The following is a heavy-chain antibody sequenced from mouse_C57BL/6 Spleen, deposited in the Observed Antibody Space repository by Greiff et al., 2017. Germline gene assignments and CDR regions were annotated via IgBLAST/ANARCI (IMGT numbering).Heavy chain of an antibody. CDR1: GYTFTSYW. V-gene: IGHV1-53*01. CDR3: TRDPFDSSSLFDY. Sequence: QVQLQQPGTELVKPGASVKLSCKASGYTFTSYWMHWVKQRPGQGLEWIGNINPGNGGTNYNEKFKSKATLTVDTSSSTAYMQLSSLTSEDTAVYYCTRDPFDSSSLFDYWGQGTMLTVSS. CDR2: INPGNGGT. D-gene: IGHD1-1*01. J-gene: IGHJ2*01.